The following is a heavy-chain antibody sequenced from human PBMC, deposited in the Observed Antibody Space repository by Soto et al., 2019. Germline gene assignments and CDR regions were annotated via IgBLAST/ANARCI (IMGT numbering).Heavy chain of an antibody. CDR2: IRSKANSYAT. D-gene: IGHD3-22*01. CDR3: TASPPTYYYDSSGYYPFDY. J-gene: IGHJ4*02. V-gene: IGHV3-73*01. Sequence: GGSLRLSCAASGFTFSGSAMHWVRQASGKGLEWVGRIRSKANSYATADAASVKGRFTISRDDSKNTAYLQMNSLKTEDTAVYYCTASPPTYYYDSSGYYPFDYWGQGTLVTVSS. CDR1: GFTFSGSA.